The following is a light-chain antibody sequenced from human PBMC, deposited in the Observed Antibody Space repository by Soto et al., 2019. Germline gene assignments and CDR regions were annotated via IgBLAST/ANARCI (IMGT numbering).Light chain of an antibody. V-gene: IGKV1-5*03. CDR3: QQYNDNWT. Sequence: DIQMTQSPSTLSASVGDRVTITCRASQSISSWLAWYQQKPGKAPKPLIYKASTLQSGVPSRFSGSGSGTEFTLAISSLQPDDSATYYCQQYNDNWTFGQGTKVDI. J-gene: IGKJ1*01. CDR1: QSISSW. CDR2: KAS.